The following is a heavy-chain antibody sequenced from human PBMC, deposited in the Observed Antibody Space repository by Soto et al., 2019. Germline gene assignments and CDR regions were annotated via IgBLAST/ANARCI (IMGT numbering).Heavy chain of an antibody. CDR2: IIPIFGTA. V-gene: IGHV1-69*12. Sequence: QVQLVQSGAEVKKPGSSVKVSCKASGGTFSSYASSWVRQAPGQGLEWMGGIIPIFGTANYAQKFQGRVTITADESTSTAYMELSSLRSEDTAVYYCASHSYGYFPHYYHGMDVWVQGTTVTVSS. CDR3: ASHSYGYFPHYYHGMDV. D-gene: IGHD5-18*01. J-gene: IGHJ6*02. CDR1: GGTFSSYA.